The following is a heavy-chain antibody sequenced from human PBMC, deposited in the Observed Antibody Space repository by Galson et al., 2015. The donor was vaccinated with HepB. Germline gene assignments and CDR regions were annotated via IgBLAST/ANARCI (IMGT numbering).Heavy chain of an antibody. V-gene: IGHV1-69*13. Sequence: SVKVSCKASGGTFSSYAISWVRQAPGQGLEWMGGIIPIFGTANYAQKFQGRVTITADESTSTAYMELSSLRSEDTAVYYCARETMVREYYYYGMDVWGQGTTVTVSS. CDR2: IIPIFGTA. J-gene: IGHJ6*02. CDR1: GGTFSSYA. D-gene: IGHD3-10*01. CDR3: ARETMVREYYYYGMDV.